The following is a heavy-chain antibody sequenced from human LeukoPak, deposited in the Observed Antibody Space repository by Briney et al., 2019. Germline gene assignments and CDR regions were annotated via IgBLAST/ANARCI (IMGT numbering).Heavy chain of an antibody. Sequence: SQTLSLTCTVSGGSISSGDYYWSWIRQPPGKGLEWIGYIYYSGSTYYNPSLKSRVTISVDTSKNQFSLKLSSVTAADTAVYYCARGVVVVPAAISLNWFDPWGQGTLVTVSS. CDR1: GGSISSGDYY. J-gene: IGHJ5*02. D-gene: IGHD2-2*01. V-gene: IGHV4-30-4*01. CDR3: ARGVVVVPAAISLNWFDP. CDR2: IYYSGST.